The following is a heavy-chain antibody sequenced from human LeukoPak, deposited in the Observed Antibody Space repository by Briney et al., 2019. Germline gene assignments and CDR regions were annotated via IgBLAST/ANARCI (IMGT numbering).Heavy chain of an antibody. V-gene: IGHV3-64D*09. D-gene: IGHD3-16*01. J-gene: IGHJ4*02. CDR1: GFAFNSYG. CDR2: IASDGGST. CDR3: LKDSQGGGDY. Sequence: GGSLRLSCSASGFAFNSYGMHWVRQAPGKGLEYVSSIASDGGSTYYADSLKGRFTISRDNSKNTLYLQMIRLRAEDTAVYYCLKDSQGGGDYWGLGTLVTVSS.